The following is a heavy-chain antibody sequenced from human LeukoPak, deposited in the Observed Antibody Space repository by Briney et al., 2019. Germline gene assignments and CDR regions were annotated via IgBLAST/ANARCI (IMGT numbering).Heavy chain of an antibody. V-gene: IGHV4-39*07. CDR1: GGSISTSNYY. CDR2: IFYSGST. J-gene: IGHJ6*03. CDR3: AKDGGTYPYFLDV. Sequence: SETLSLTCTVSGGSISTSNYYWGWIRQPPGKGLEWIGNIFYSGSTYYSPSLKSRVTISVDTSKNQFSLKLSSVTAADTAIYICAKDGGTYPYFLDVWGKGTTVIVSS. D-gene: IGHD1-26*01.